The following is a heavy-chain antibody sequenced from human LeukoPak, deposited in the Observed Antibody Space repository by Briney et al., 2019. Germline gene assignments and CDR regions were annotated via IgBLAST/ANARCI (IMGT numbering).Heavy chain of an antibody. V-gene: IGHV4-59*12. J-gene: IGHJ3*02. D-gene: IGHD3-22*01. CDR2: IYYSGST. CDR1: GGSISSYY. Sequence: KPSETLSLTCTVSGGSISSYYWSWIRQPPGKGLEWIGYIYYSGSTNYNPSLKSRVTISVDTSKNQFSLKLSSVTAADTAVYYCARERGEDYFDSTRTLDAFDIWGQGTMVAVSS. CDR3: ARERGEDYFDSTRTLDAFDI.